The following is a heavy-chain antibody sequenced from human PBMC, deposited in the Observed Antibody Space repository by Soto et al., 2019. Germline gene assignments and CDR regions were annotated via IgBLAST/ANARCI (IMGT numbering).Heavy chain of an antibody. V-gene: IGHV4-39*01. CDR2: IYYSGST. D-gene: IGHD3-16*02. CDR1: GGSISSSSYY. J-gene: IGHJ5*02. Sequence: SETLSLTCTVSGGSISSSSYYWGWIRQPPGKGLEWIGSIYYSGSTYYNPSLKSRVTISVDTSKNQFSLKLSSVTAADTAVYYCARLNYDYIWGSYRYRWFDPWGQGTLVTVSS. CDR3: ARLNYDYIWGSYRYRWFDP.